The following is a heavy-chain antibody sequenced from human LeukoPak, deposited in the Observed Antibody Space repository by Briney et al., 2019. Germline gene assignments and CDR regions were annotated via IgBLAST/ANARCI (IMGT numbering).Heavy chain of an antibody. J-gene: IGHJ4*02. CDR2: ISDPHSGSQT. V-gene: IGHV3-23*01. CDR1: GFTVGNNY. D-gene: IGHD2-15*01. CDR3: TTRLQHHFDY. Sequence: GGSLRLSCTASGFTVGNNYMSWVRQALGQGLEWVSTISDPHSGSQTHYADSVKGRFTISRDDSQNTVYLQMDSLRAEDTAVYYCTTRLQHHFDYWGQGTQVTVSS.